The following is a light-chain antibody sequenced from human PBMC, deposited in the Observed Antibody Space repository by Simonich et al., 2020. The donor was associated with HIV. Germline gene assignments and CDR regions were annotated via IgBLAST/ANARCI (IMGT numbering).Light chain of an antibody. J-gene: IGLJ2*01. CDR1: SSDVGGYNY. Sequence: QSALTQPASVSGSPGQSITISCTGTSSDVGGYNYSSWYQKHPGKAPKLMIYDVSKRPSGVSNRFSGSKSGNTASPTISGLQAEDEADYYCSSYTSSSTLVFGGGTKLTVL. CDR2: DVS. CDR3: SSYTSSSTLV. V-gene: IGLV2-14*03.